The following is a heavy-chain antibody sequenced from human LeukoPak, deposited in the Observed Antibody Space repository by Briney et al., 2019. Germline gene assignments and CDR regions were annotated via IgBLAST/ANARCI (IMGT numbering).Heavy chain of an antibody. CDR1: GYTFTSFG. CDR3: ARAGEYCSGSSCYSGVYFDY. D-gene: IGHD2-15*01. CDR2: IFPIFGTT. Sequence: SVKVSCKASGYTFTSFGISWVRQAPGQGLEWMGGIFPIFGTTNYAQKLQGRVTITADESTISVYMELSSLRSEDTAVYYCARAGEYCSGSSCYSGVYFDYWGQGTLVTVSS. J-gene: IGHJ4*02. V-gene: IGHV1-69*13.